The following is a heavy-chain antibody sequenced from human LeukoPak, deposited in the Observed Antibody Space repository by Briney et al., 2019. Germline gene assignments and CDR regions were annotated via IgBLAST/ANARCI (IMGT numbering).Heavy chain of an antibody. J-gene: IGHJ5*02. Sequence: GGSLRLSCAASGYTFSSYWMHWVRQAPGKGLVWVSRINSDGSSTSYADSVKGRFTISRDNAKNTLYLQMNSLRAEDTAVYYCAREVGYDPSWWFDPWGQGTLVTVSS. V-gene: IGHV3-74*01. CDR3: AREVGYDPSWWFDP. D-gene: IGHD3-3*01. CDR1: GYTFSSYW. CDR2: INSDGSST.